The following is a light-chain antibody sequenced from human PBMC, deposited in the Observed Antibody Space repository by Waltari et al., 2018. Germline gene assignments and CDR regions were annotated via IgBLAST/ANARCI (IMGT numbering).Light chain of an antibody. CDR3: QQYHAWWT. Sequence: IVMTQSPATLSVSQVERASFYCRASQSISSNLSLYQQKLRQTPRLLIYGAYARATGIPARFSGSGSGTEFTLTITSLQSEDFAVYYCQQYHAWWTFGQGTRVEIK. CDR2: GAY. J-gene: IGKJ1*01. V-gene: IGKV3D-15*01. CDR1: QSISSN.